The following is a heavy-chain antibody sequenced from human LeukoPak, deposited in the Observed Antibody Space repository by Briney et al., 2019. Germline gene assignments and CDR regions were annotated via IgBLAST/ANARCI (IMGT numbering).Heavy chain of an antibody. J-gene: IGHJ5*02. CDR2: MNPNNGNT. Sequence: ASVKVSCKASGFTFTSYDINWVRKASAQGLEWMGWMNPNNGNTGYAQKFQGRVTMTRDTSISTAYMELRGLRSEDTAVYYCVRDGEGAAISVNYWFDPWGQGTLVTVSS. V-gene: IGHV1-8*01. CDR1: GFTFTSYD. D-gene: IGHD2-2*02. CDR3: VRDGEGAAISVNYWFDP.